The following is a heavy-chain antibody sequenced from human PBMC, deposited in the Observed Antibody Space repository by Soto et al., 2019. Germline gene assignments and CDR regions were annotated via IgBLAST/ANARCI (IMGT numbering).Heavy chain of an antibody. V-gene: IGHV3-23*01. D-gene: IGHD3-22*01. Sequence: GGSLRLSCAASGFTFSSYALSWVRQAPGKGLEWVSAIGGSGGSTYYADSVKGRFTISRDNSKNTLFLQMNSLRAEDTAVYYCAKDPYYYDTSEMDVWGQGTTVTVSS. CDR1: GFTFSSYA. CDR3: AKDPYYYDTSEMDV. J-gene: IGHJ6*02. CDR2: IGGSGGST.